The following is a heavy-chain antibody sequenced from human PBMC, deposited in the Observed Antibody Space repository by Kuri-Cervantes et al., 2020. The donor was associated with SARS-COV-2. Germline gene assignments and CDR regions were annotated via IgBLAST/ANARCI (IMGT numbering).Heavy chain of an antibody. Sequence: GSLRLSCTVSGGSISSYYWSWIRQPPGKGLEWIGYIYYSGSTYYNPSLKSRVTISVDTSKNQFSLKLSSVTAADTAVYYCARGGVVPVSFDYWGQGTLVTVSS. CDR3: ARGGVVPVSFDY. D-gene: IGHD2-21*01. V-gene: IGHV4-59*12. CDR2: IYYSGST. CDR1: GGSISSYY. J-gene: IGHJ4*02.